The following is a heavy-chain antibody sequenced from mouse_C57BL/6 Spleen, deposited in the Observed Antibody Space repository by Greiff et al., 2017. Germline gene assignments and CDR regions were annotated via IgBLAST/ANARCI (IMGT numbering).Heavy chain of an antibody. J-gene: IGHJ1*03. CDR1: GYTFTSYW. V-gene: IGHV1-53*01. D-gene: IGHD1-1*01. Sequence: QVQLQQPGTELVKPGASVKLSCKASGYTFTSYWMHWVKQRPGQGLEWIGNINPSNGGTNYNEKFKSKDTLTVDKSSSTAYMPLRSLTSEDSAVYYCARSGYYYGSSYRYFDVWGTGTTVTVSS. CDR3: ARSGYYYGSSYRYFDV. CDR2: INPSNGGT.